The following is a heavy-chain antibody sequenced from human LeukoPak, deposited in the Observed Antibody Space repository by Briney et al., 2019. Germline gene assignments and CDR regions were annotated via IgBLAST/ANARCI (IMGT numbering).Heavy chain of an antibody. D-gene: IGHD5-24*01. CDR3: TRVGYIDEGIDY. CDR1: GFPFSSYW. J-gene: IGHJ4*02. V-gene: IGHV3-7*04. CDR2: IKQDGSKK. Sequence: GGSLRLSCVASGFPFSSYWMTWVRQAPGKGLEWVANIKQDGSKKSYVDSVKGRFTISRDNAKDSLYLQMNSLRAEGTAIYYCTRVGYIDEGIDYWGQGTLVTVSS.